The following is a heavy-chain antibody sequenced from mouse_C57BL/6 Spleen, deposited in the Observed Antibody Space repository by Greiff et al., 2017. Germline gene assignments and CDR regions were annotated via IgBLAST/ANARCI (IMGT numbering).Heavy chain of an antibody. D-gene: IGHD3-2*02. Sequence: VQLQQPGTELVKPGASVKLSCKASGYTFTSYWMHWVKQRPGQGLEWIGNINPSNGGTNYNEKFKSKATLTVDKSSSTASMQLSSLTSEDSAVYYCARTTAQATNFDYWGQGTTLTVSS. CDR2: INPSNGGT. CDR3: ARTTAQATNFDY. CDR1: GYTFTSYW. J-gene: IGHJ2*01. V-gene: IGHV1-53*01.